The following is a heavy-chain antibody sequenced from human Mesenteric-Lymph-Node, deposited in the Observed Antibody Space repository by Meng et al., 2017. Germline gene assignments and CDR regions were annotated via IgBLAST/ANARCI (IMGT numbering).Heavy chain of an antibody. Sequence: GGSLRLSCAASGFTFSSYEMNWVRQAPGKGLEWVAVIWYDGSNKYYADSVKGRFTISRDNSKNTLYLQMNSLRAEDTAVYYCARETYYYDSRSLDYWGQGTLVTVSS. CDR3: ARETYYYDSRSLDY. J-gene: IGHJ4*02. V-gene: IGHV3-33*08. D-gene: IGHD3-22*01. CDR1: GFTFSSYE. CDR2: IWYDGSNK.